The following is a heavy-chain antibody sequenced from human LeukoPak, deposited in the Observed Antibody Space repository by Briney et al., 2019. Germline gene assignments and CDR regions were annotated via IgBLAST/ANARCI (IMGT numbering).Heavy chain of an antibody. D-gene: IGHD6-19*01. J-gene: IGHJ4*02. V-gene: IGHV4-4*09. CDR1: GAPISRFY. Sequence: PSETLSLICTTSGAPISRFYWSWVRQPPGKGLEWIGNIYNGVPTFFNPSLKSRVTLPVDTSKTQFSLQLASVTAADTAVYYCVQTTGWPGFDYWGQGILVTVSS. CDR3: VQTTGWPGFDY. CDR2: IYNGVPT.